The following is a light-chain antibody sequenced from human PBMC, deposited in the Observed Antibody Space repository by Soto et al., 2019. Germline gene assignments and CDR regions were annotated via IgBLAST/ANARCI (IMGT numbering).Light chain of an antibody. V-gene: IGLV2-14*02. CDR3: SSYTSKSSLI. Sequence: QSALTQPASVSGSPGQSITISCTGTNNDVGGYKLVSWYQQHPGKVPKVVFYEGSKRPSGVSNRFSGSTSGNTASLTISGLPAEDEAYYYCSSYTSKSSLIFGGGTKLTVL. CDR1: NNDVGGYKL. CDR2: EGS. J-gene: IGLJ2*01.